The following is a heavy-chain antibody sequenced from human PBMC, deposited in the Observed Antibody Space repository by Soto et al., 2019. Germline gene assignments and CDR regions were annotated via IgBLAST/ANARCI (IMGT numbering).Heavy chain of an antibody. Sequence: PGGSLRLSCAASGFTFSSYGMHWVRQAPGKGLEWVAVISYAGSNKYYADSVKGRFTISRDNSKNTLYLQMNSLKAEDTAVYYCAKETSSGYYPHCFGPWGQGT. J-gene: IGHJ5*02. V-gene: IGHV3-30*18. D-gene: IGHD3-22*01. CDR3: AKETSSGYYPHCFGP. CDR2: ISYAGSNK. CDR1: GFTFSSYG.